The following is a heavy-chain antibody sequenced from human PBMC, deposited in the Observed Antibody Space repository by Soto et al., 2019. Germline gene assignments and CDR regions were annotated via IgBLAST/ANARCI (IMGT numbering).Heavy chain of an antibody. CDR1: GGSVSSGSYY. V-gene: IGHV4-61*01. CDR3: ARSYCSGGSCYRDFDY. D-gene: IGHD2-15*01. Sequence: PSGTLPLTCTVSGGSVSSGSYYWSWIQQPPWKGLEWIGYIYYSGSTNYNPSLKSRVTISVDTSKNQFSLKLSSVTAADTAVYYCARSYCSGGSCYRDFDYWGLGTLVTVS. J-gene: IGHJ4*02. CDR2: IYYSGST.